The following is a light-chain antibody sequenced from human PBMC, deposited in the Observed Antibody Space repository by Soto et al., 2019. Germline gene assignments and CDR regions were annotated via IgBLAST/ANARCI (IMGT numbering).Light chain of an antibody. CDR3: QSYDSNLSEV. J-gene: IGLJ2*01. CDR1: SSNIGAGYD. Sequence: QLVLTQPPSVSGAPGQRVTISCTGSSSNIGAGYDVYWYQQLPGTAPKLLIYDNSIRPSGVPDRFSGSKSGTSASLAITGLQAEDEADYYCQSYDSNLSEVFGGGTKLTVL. CDR2: DNS. V-gene: IGLV1-40*01.